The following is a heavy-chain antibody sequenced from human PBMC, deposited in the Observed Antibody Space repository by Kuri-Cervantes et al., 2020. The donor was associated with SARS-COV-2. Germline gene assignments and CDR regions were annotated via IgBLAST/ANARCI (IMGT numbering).Heavy chain of an antibody. D-gene: IGHD2-2*01. CDR3: ARDLGGSTSQDWYFDL. J-gene: IGHJ2*01. CDR2: ISSNGGST. Sequence: GGSLRLSCAASGFTFDDYGMSWVRQAPGKGLEYVSAISSNGGSTYYANSVKGRSTISRDNSKNTLYLQMGSLRAEDMAVYYCARDLGGSTSQDWYFDLWGRGTLVTVSS. CDR1: GFTFDDYG. V-gene: IGHV3-64*01.